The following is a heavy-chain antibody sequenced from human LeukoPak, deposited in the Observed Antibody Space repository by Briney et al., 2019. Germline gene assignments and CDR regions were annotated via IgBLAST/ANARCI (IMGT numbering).Heavy chain of an antibody. V-gene: IGHV1-2*02. CDR2: INPNSGGT. CDR1: GYTFTGYY. Sequence: ASVKVSCKASGYTFTGYYMHWVRQAPGQGLEWMGWINPNSGGTNYAQKFQGRVTMTRDTSISTAYMELSRLRSDDTAVYYCARGPPMSSSWYGYYYYYYYMDVWGKGTTVTISS. J-gene: IGHJ6*03. D-gene: IGHD6-13*01. CDR3: ARGPPMSSSWYGYYYYYYYMDV.